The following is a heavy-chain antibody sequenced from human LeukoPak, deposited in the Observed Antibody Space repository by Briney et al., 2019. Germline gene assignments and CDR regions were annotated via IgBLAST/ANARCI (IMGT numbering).Heavy chain of an antibody. D-gene: IGHD3-10*01. CDR3: ARDGPAQMVDFDY. V-gene: IGHV1-2*02. CDR1: GYTFSGTGWY. Sequence: GASVKVSCKASGYTFSGTGWYLYWLRQAPGQGLECMGWIYPYTGATHYAQKPQGRVAMTRDTSISTAYMELSRLRPDDTAVYYCARDGPAQMVDFDYWGQGTLVTVSS. J-gene: IGHJ4*02. CDR2: IYPYTGAT.